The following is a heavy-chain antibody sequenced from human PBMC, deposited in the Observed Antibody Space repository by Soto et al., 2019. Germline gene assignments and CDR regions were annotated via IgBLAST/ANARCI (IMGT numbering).Heavy chain of an antibody. V-gene: IGHV3-23*01. Sequence: GSLRLSCAASGFTFSSYAMSWVRQAPGRGLEWVSASSGSGGSTYYADSVKGRFTISRDNSKNTLYLQMNSLRAEDTAGYYCAKDGLDLWSTPFFQHWGQGTLVTVSS. CDR1: GFTFSSYA. J-gene: IGHJ1*01. CDR2: SSGSGGST. CDR3: AKDGLDLWSTPFFQH. D-gene: IGHD2-2*03.